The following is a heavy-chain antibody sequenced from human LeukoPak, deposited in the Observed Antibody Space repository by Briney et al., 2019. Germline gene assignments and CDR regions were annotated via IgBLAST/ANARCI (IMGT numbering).Heavy chain of an antibody. D-gene: IGHD3-22*01. J-gene: IGHJ4*02. CDR3: ARDRYYYDSGGYLGEFDY. CDR2: ISSSSSTI. CDR1: GFTFSSYG. V-gene: IGHV3-48*01. Sequence: PGGSLRLSCAASGFTFSSYGMHWVRQAPGKGLEWVSYISSSSSTIYYADSVKGRFTISRDNAKNSLYLQMNSLRAEDTAVYYCARDRYYYDSGGYLGEFDYWGQGTLVTVSS.